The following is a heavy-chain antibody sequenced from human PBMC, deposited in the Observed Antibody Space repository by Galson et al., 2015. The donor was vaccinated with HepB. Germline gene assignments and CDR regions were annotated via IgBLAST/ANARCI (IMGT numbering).Heavy chain of an antibody. V-gene: IGHV3-33*01. CDR2: TGHDDRYK. CDR1: GFTFATYG. Sequence: SLRLSCAVSGFTFATYGMHWVRQAPGEGLEWVAVTGHDDRYKGYADSVRGRFTISRDNSRNMLYLQMNSLRDEDTAVYYCVRDLNRGSNFDFWGQGPLVTVSS. CDR3: VRDLNRGSNFDF. D-gene: IGHD7-27*01. J-gene: IGHJ4*02.